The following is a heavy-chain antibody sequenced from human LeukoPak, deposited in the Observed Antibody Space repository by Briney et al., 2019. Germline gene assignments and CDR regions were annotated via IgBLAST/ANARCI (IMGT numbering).Heavy chain of an antibody. CDR3: ARAYYYESRGYYEASDY. D-gene: IGHD3-22*01. CDR2: INPSGGST. V-gene: IGHV1-46*01. CDR1: GYTFTSYS. Sequence: ASVTVSCKASGYTFTSYSMYWVRQAPGQGLEWMGIINPSGGSTSYAQKFQGRVTMTRDTSTSTVYMELTSLRSEDTAVYYCARAYYYESRGYYEASDYWGQGTLVTVSS. J-gene: IGHJ4*02.